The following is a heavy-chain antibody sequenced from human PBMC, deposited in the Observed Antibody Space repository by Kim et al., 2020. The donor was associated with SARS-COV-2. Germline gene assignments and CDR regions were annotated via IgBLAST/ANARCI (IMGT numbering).Heavy chain of an antibody. Sequence: SETLSLTCTVSGGSISSYYWSWIRQPPGKGLEWIGYIYYSGSTNYNPSLKSRVTISVDTSKNQFSLKLSSVTAADTAVYYCARATAPGVMGNYYGMDVWGQGTTVTVSS. V-gene: IGHV4-59*13. CDR2: IYYSGST. CDR3: ARATAPGVMGNYYGMDV. D-gene: IGHD3-16*01. CDR1: GGSISSYY. J-gene: IGHJ6*02.